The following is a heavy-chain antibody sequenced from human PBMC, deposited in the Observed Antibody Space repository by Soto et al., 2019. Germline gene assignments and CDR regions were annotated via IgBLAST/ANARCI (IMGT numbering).Heavy chain of an antibody. Sequence: QVQLVESGGGVVQPGRSLRLSCAASGFTFSSYGMHWVRQAPGKGLEWVAVIWYDGSNKYYADSVKGRFTISRDNSKTPLYLQMNSLRAEDTAVYYCASERYSSGWYDLDYWGQGTLVTVSS. J-gene: IGHJ4*02. D-gene: IGHD6-19*01. V-gene: IGHV3-33*01. CDR2: IWYDGSNK. CDR3: ASERYSSGWYDLDY. CDR1: GFTFSSYG.